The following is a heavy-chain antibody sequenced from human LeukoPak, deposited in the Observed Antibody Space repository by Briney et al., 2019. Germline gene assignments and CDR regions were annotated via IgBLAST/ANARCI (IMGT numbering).Heavy chain of an antibody. J-gene: IGHJ4*02. V-gene: IGHV3-21*01. Sequence: GGSLRLSCAASGFTFSSYSMNWVRQAPGKGLEWVSSISSSSSYIYYADSVKGRFTISRDNAKNSLYLQMNSPRAEDTAVYYCARVTLNYYDSSGYLDYWGQGTLVTVSS. CDR3: ARVTLNYYDSSGYLDY. D-gene: IGHD3-22*01. CDR1: GFTFSSYS. CDR2: ISSSSSYI.